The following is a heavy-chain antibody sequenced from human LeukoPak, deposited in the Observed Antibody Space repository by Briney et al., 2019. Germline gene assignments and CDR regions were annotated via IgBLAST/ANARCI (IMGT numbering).Heavy chain of an antibody. CDR2: INHSGST. CDR1: GGSFSGYC. D-gene: IGHD3-22*01. CDR3: ARERKYYYDSSGYHVIAFDI. J-gene: IGHJ3*02. V-gene: IGHV4-34*01. Sequence: SETLSLTCAVYGGSFSGYCWSWIRQPPGKGLEWIGEINHSGSTNYNPSLKSRVTISVDTSKNQFSLKLSSVTAADTAVYYCARERKYYYDSSGYHVIAFDIWGQGTMVTVSS.